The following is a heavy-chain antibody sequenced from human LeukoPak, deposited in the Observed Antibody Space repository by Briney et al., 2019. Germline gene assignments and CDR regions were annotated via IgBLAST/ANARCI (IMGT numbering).Heavy chain of an antibody. V-gene: IGHV4-59*08. D-gene: IGHD4-11*01. J-gene: IGHJ3*02. CDR2: IHYSGST. Sequence: SETLSLTCTVSGGSINSYYWSWIRRPPGKGLEWIGYIHYSGSTNYNPSLKSRVTISVDTSKNQFSLKLSSVTAADTAVYYCARHSRGYSNNLDAFDIWGQGTLVTVSS. CDR1: GGSINSYY. CDR3: ARHSRGYSNNLDAFDI.